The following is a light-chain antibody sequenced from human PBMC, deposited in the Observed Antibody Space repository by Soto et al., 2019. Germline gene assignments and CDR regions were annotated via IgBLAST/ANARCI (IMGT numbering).Light chain of an antibody. J-gene: IGLJ1*01. CDR1: SSDVGGYNY. CDR2: DVS. V-gene: IGLV2-14*01. Sequence: QSALTQPASVSGSRGQSITISCTGTSSDVGGYNYVSWYQQHSGKAPKLIIYDVSNRPSGVSNRFSDSKSGNTASLTISGLQAEDEADYYCGSYISSSTVLYVFGSGTKVTVL. CDR3: GSYISSSTVLYV.